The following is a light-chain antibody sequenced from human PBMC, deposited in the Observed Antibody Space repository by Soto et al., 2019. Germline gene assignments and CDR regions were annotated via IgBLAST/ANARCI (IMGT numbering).Light chain of an antibody. CDR1: QSVSNN. Sequence: EIVITQSPATLSFSPWERVTLSCMASQSVSNNLVWYQQKPGQAPRLLMYGSSTRATGIPARFSGRGSGTEFTLTINSLQSEDFAVYYCQQYRNWPRTFGQGTKVDIK. V-gene: IGKV3-15*01. CDR3: QQYRNWPRT. CDR2: GSS. J-gene: IGKJ1*01.